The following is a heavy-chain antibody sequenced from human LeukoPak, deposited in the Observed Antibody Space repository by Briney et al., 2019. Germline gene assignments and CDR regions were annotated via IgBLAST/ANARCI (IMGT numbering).Heavy chain of an antibody. CDR2: INSDGSST. V-gene: IGHV3-74*01. CDR3: ARAAWYYYDSSGYYYLAGFDY. D-gene: IGHD3-22*01. Sequence: GGSLRLSCAASGFTFSSYWMHWVRQAPGKGLVWVSRINSDGSSTSYADSVKGRFTISRDNAKNTLYLQMTRLRAEDTAVYYCARAAWYYYDSSGYYYLAGFDYWGQGTLVTVSS. J-gene: IGHJ4*02. CDR1: GFTFSSYW.